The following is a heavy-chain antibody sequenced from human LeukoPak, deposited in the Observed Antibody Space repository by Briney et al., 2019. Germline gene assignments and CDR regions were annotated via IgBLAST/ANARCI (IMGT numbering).Heavy chain of an antibody. Sequence: SETLSLTCAVSADSFSSHYWTWIRQPPGKGLEWIGYISYIGSTNYNPSLKSRVTISIDTSKNQFSLKLSSVTAADTAVYYCARRRGPPWYFDLWGRGTLVTVSS. D-gene: IGHD6-25*01. J-gene: IGHJ2*01. V-gene: IGHV4-59*11. CDR1: ADSFSSHY. CDR3: ARRRGPPWYFDL. CDR2: ISYIGST.